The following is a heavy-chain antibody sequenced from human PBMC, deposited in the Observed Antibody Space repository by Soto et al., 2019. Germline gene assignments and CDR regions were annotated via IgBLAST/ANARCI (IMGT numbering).Heavy chain of an antibody. Sequence: SETLSLTCTVSGGSISSYYWSWIRQPPGKGLEWLGFIYYNGRTNYNPSLKSRVTVSVDTSKNQLSLRLSSVTAADTAVYYCARRYSSAFDIWGQGTMVTVSS. V-gene: IGHV4-59*08. J-gene: IGHJ3*02. D-gene: IGHD6-13*01. CDR3: ARRYSSAFDI. CDR2: IYYNGRT. CDR1: GGSISSYY.